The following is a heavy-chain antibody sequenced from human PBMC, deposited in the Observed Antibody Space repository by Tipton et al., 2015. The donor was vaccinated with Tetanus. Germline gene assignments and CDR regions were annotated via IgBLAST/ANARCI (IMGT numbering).Heavy chain of an antibody. CDR1: GDSISSSTYF. J-gene: IGHJ4*02. D-gene: IGHD1-1*01. CDR3: ARANNEFPKKGPFDS. CDR2: IFYTGSF. Sequence: LRLSCAVSGDSISSSTYFWGWIRQPPGKGLEWIGHIFYTGSFHYNPSFESRVTISVDTSNNRFSLNLRSVTAADTAVYYCARANNEFPKKGPFDSWGQGSLVIVSS. V-gene: IGHV4-39*02.